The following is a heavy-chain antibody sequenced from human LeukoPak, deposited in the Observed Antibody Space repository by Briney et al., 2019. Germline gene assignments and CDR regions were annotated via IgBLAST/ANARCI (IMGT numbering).Heavy chain of an antibody. CDR2: IIPIFGTA. CDR1: GGTFSSYV. V-gene: IGHV1-69*06. Sequence: ASVKVSCKASGGTFSSYVINWVRQAPGQGLEWMGGIIPIFGTANYAQKFQGRVTITADKSTSTAYMELSSLRSEDTAVYYCAKAPVTSCRGAYCYPFDSWGQGTLVTVSS. D-gene: IGHD2-21*01. CDR3: AKAPVTSCRGAYCYPFDS. J-gene: IGHJ4*02.